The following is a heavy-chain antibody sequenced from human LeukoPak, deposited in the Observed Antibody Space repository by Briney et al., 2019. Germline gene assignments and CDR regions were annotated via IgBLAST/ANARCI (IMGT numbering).Heavy chain of an antibody. V-gene: IGHV3-23*01. CDR1: GFTFSSHG. D-gene: IGHD6-13*01. J-gene: IGHJ4*02. CDR3: AKAAATIDY. CDR2: ISPSGSIS. Sequence: GGTLRLSCAASGFTFSSHGINWVRQAPGKGLEWVSGISPSGSISYYADSVKGRFTISRDNSKNTLYLQMNSLRAEDTAVYYCAKAAATIDYWGQGTLVTVSS.